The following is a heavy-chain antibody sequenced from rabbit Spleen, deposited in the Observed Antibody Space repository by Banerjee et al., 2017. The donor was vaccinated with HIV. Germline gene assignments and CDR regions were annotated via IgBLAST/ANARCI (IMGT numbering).Heavy chain of an antibody. Sequence: QSLEESGGGLVKPGASLTLTCTASRFSFSGCWMSWVRQAPGKGPEWIGCIASGSPDTYFASWVNGRFTISRTSSTTVTLQMTSLTAADTATYFCARGVYDDYDTYYFDLWGPGTLVTVS. CDR3: ARGVYDDYDTYYFDL. CDR2: IASGSPDT. CDR1: RFSFSGCW. J-gene: IGHJ4*01. D-gene: IGHD2-1*01. V-gene: IGHV1S40*01.